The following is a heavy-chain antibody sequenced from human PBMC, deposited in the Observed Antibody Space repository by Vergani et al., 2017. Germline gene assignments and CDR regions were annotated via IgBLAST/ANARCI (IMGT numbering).Heavy chain of an antibody. CDR1: GFTFDDYA. D-gene: IGHD2-21*02. CDR3: AKARLLNRALDY. CDR2: ISWNSGSI. Sequence: EVQLVESGGGLVKPGGSLRLSCAASGFTFDDYAMHWVRQAPGKGLEWVSGISWNSGSIGYADSVKGRFTISRDNAKNSLYLQMNSLRAEDTALYYCAKARLLNRALDYWGQGTLVTVSS. V-gene: IGHV3-9*01. J-gene: IGHJ4*02.